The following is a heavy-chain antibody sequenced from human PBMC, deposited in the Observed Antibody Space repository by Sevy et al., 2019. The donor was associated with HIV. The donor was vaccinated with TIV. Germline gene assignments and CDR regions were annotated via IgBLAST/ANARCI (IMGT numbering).Heavy chain of an antibody. V-gene: IGHV3-23*01. Sequence: GGSLRLSCAVSGFSFDSYGMTWVRQAPGKGLEWVSAISGSGTRTYYADSVKGRFTISRDNSKNTLYLQMNSLRAEDTAVYYCAKDQNGDYYDSSGYGYWGQGTMVTVSS. D-gene: IGHD3-22*01. CDR1: GFSFDSYG. J-gene: IGHJ4*02. CDR3: AKDQNGDYYDSSGYGY. CDR2: ISGSGTRT.